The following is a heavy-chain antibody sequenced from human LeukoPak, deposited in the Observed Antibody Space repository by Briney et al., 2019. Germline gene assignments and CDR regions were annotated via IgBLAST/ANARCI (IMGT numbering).Heavy chain of an antibody. CDR3: ARGSYGGNSADYYYYGMDV. D-gene: IGHD4-23*01. CDR1: GGTFISYA. J-gene: IGHJ6*02. Sequence: ASVKVSCKASGGTFISYAISWVRQAPGQGLEWMGGIIPIFGTANYAQKFQGRVTITADESTSTAYMELSSLRSEDTAVYYCARGSYGGNSADYYYYGMDVWGQGTTVTVSS. CDR2: IIPIFGTA. V-gene: IGHV1-69*01.